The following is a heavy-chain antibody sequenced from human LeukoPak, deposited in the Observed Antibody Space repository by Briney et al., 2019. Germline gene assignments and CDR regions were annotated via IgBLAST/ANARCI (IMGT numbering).Heavy chain of an antibody. V-gene: IGHV3-11*03. CDR1: GFTFSDYY. CDR2: ISSSSSYT. CDR3: AKRGYYYDSSGYYYFDY. D-gene: IGHD3-22*01. Sequence: GGSLRLSCAASGFTFSDYYMSWIRQAPGKGLECLSYISSSSSYTNYADSVKGRFTISRDNAKNSLYLQMNSLRAEDTAVYYCAKRGYYYDSSGYYYFDYWGQGTLVTVSS. J-gene: IGHJ4*02.